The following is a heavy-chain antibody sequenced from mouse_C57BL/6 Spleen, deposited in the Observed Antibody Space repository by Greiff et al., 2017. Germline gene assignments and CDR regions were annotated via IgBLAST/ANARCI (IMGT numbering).Heavy chain of an antibody. CDR3: ARSGTEYAMDY. Sequence: QVQLQQSGAELVKPGASVKISCKASGYAFSSYWMNWVKQRPGTGLEWIGQIYPGDGDTNYNGKFKGKATLTADKSSSTAYMQLSSLTSEDSAVYFCARSGTEYAMDYWGQGTSVTVSS. D-gene: IGHD4-1*01. CDR1: GYAFSSYW. CDR2: IYPGDGDT. J-gene: IGHJ4*01. V-gene: IGHV1-80*01.